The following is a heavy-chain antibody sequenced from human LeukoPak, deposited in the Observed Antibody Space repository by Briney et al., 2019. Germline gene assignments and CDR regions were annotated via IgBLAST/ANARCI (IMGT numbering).Heavy chain of an antibody. J-gene: IGHJ3*02. CDR2: IYYSGST. V-gene: IGHV4-59*08. Sequence: PSETLSLTCTVSAGSISGDHWNWIRQPQGKGLEWIGYIYYSGSTNYNPSLKSRVTISIDTSKNQFSLKLASVTAADTAVYYCTRRNDFGIWGQGTMVTVSS. CDR3: TRRNDFGI. CDR1: AGSISGDH.